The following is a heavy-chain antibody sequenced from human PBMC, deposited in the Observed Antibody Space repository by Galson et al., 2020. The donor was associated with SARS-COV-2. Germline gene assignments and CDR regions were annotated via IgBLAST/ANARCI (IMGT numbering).Heavy chain of an antibody. D-gene: IGHD6-13*01. Sequence: GASLKISCAASGFTFSSYNMNWVRQAPGKGLEWVSFITSSSTTYYADSVKGRFTISRDNAKNSLYLQMSGLRDDDTALYYCSRGLSSSWPFSDFWGQGALVTVSS. CDR3: SRGLSSSWPFSDF. J-gene: IGHJ4*02. CDR1: GFTFSSYN. V-gene: IGHV3-48*02. CDR2: ITSSSTT.